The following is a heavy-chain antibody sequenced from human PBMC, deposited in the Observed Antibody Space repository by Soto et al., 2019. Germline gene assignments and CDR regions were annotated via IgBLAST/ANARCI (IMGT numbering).Heavy chain of an antibody. CDR3: ASSRITGSTWIFDY. D-gene: IGHD1-20*01. Sequence: PGESLKISCKVSGYSFTNYWIGWVRQMPGKGLEWMGIIYPGDSDTRYRPSFQGQVTVSADKSISTAYLQWSSLRASDTAIYYCASSRITGSTWIFDYWGQGTLVTVSS. V-gene: IGHV5-51*01. CDR1: GYSFTNYW. CDR2: IYPGDSDT. J-gene: IGHJ4*02.